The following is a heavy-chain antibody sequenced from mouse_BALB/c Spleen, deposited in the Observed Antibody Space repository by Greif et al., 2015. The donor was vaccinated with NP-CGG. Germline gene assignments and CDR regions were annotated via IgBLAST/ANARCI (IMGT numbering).Heavy chain of an antibody. V-gene: IGHV3-2*02. D-gene: IGHD3-1*01. CDR1: GCSITSDYA. CDR3: ARSGGSYAMDY. Sequence: EVKLVESGPGLVEPSQSLSLTCTVTGCSITSDYAWNWIRQFPGNKLEWMGYISYSGSTSHNPSLKSRISITRDTSKNQFFLQLNSVTTEDTATYYCARSGGSYAMDYWGQGTSVTVSS. J-gene: IGHJ4*01. CDR2: ISYSGST.